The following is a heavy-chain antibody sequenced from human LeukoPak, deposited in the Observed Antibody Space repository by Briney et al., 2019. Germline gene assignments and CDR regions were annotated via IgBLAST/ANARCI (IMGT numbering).Heavy chain of an antibody. V-gene: IGHV3-66*01. D-gene: IGHD2-8*01. Sequence: GGSLRLSCAASGFTVSNNYMSWARQAPGKGLEWVSVIFSGGSTYYADSVKGRFIISRDNSRNTLYLQMNSLTAEDTAVYYCAKDRYCSNGVCYGMDVWGQGTTVSVSS. J-gene: IGHJ6*02. CDR2: IFSGGST. CDR3: AKDRYCSNGVCYGMDV. CDR1: GFTVSNNY.